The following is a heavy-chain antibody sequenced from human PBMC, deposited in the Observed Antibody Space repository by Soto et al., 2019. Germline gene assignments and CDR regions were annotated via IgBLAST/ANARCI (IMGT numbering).Heavy chain of an antibody. J-gene: IGHJ4*02. V-gene: IGHV4-59*12. D-gene: IGHD2-2*01. CDR1: GDSISAYS. CDR2: IHYNGNT. Sequence: LSLTCTVSGDSISAYSWSWVRQPPGKGLEWIGNIHYNGNTKYNPSLKSRVSISIDRSKNQFSLKLSSVTAADTAVYYCARVPDYWGQGIVVTVS. CDR3: ARVPDY.